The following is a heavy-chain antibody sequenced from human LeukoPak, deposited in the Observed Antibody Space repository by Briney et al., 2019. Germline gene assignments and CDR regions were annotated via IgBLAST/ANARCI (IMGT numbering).Heavy chain of an antibody. J-gene: IGHJ4*02. V-gene: IGHV4-59*01. CDR1: GGAISSYY. CDR2: IYYSGST. Sequence: SETLSLTCTVSGGAISSYYWSWIRQPPGKGLEWIGNIYYSGSTNYNPSLKSRVTISVDTSKNQFSLKLSSVTAADTAVYYCARETPRIAQFDYWGQGTLVTVSS. D-gene: IGHD6-13*01. CDR3: ARETPRIAQFDY.